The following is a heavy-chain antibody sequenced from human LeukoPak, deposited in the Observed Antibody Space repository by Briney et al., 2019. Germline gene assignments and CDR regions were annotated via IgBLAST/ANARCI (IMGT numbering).Heavy chain of an antibody. CDR2: IQASGTT. V-gene: IGHV4-59*10. CDR3: ARGMAAAYDYNWFDS. CDR1: GGSFSGYY. D-gene: IGHD5-12*01. J-gene: IGHJ5*01. Sequence: SETLSLTCAVYGGSFSGYYWSWIRQPAGKGLEWIGRIQASGTTRYNPFLKSRVTMSVDMSKNQFSLKLSSVTAADTAVYFCARGMAAAYDYNWFDSWGQGALVTVSS.